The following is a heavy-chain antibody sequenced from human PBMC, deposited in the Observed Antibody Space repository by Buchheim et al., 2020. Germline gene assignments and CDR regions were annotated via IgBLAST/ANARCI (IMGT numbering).Heavy chain of an antibody. J-gene: IGHJ4*02. D-gene: IGHD6-13*01. V-gene: IGHV4-34*01. CDR2: INHSGST. CDR1: AGSFSGYY. Sequence: QVQLQQWGAGLLKPSETLSLTCAVYAGSFSGYYWSWIRQPPGQGLEWLGEINHSGSTNYNPSLKSRVTISVDTSTTPFSLNLSSVTAADTAVYYCARSFTAGTSFDYWGQGTL. CDR3: ARSFTAGTSFDY.